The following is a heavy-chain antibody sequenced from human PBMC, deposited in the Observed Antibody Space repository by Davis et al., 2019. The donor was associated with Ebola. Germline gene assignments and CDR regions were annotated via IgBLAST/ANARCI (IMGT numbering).Heavy chain of an antibody. J-gene: IGHJ6*02. CDR3: ARAAAATFGMDV. V-gene: IGHV6-1*01. D-gene: IGHD2-15*01. CDR2: TYYRSKWYN. Sequence: QTLSLTCAISGDSVSSNSAAWNWIRQSPSRGLEWLGRTYYRSKWYNDYAVSVKSRITIDTDTSKNQFSLQLNSVTPEDTAVYYCARAAAATFGMDVWGQGTTVTVSS. CDR1: GDSVSSNSAA.